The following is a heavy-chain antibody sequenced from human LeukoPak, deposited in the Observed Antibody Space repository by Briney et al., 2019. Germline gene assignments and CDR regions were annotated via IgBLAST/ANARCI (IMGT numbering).Heavy chain of an antibody. J-gene: IGHJ4*02. D-gene: IGHD6-13*01. CDR3: ARDRFGMSATGTDFDY. CDR2: IHHSGST. CDR1: GGSFSGYY. V-gene: IGHV4-34*01. Sequence: SETLSLTCAVYGGSFSGYYWSWIRQPPGKGLEWIGSIHHSGSTYYNPTLKSRVTVSVDTFKTQISLTLSSVTAAETAVYYCARDRFGMSATGTDFDYWGQGILVTVSS.